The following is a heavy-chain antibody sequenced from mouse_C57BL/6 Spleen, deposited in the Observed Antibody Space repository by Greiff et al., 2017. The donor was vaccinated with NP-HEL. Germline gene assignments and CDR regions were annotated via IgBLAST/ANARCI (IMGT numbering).Heavy chain of an antibody. D-gene: IGHD2-13*01. CDR2: IDPSDSYT. CDR3: ARETTFDY. J-gene: IGHJ2*01. Sequence: QLQQPGAELVMPGASVKLSCKASGYTFTSYWMHWVKQRPGQGLEWIGEIDPSDSYTNYNQKFKGKSTLTVDKSSSTAYMQLSSLTSEDSAVYYCARETTFDYWGQGTTLTVSS. CDR1: GYTFTSYW. V-gene: IGHV1-69*01.